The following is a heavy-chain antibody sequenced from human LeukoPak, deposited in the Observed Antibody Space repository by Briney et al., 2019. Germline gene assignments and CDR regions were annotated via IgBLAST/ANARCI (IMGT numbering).Heavy chain of an antibody. CDR1: GYTFTGYY. CDR3: ARGIVVVPAAMYY. CDR2: INPNSGGT. D-gene: IGHD2-2*01. Sequence: ASVTVSCKASGYTFTGYYMHWVRQAPGQGLEWMGWINPNSGGTNYAQKFQGRVTMTRDTSISTAYMELSRLRSDDTAVYYCARGIVVVPAAMYYWGQGTLVTVSS. V-gene: IGHV1-2*02. J-gene: IGHJ4*02.